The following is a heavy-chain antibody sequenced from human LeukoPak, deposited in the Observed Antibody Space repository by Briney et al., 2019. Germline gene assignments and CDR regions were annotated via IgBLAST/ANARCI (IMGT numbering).Heavy chain of an antibody. V-gene: IGHV1-69*05. CDR2: IIPIFGTA. Sequence: VASVKVSCKASGGTFNSYAISWVRQAPGQGLEWMGGIIPIFGTANYAQKFQGRVTITTDESTSTAYMELSSLRSEDTAVYYCARGGIAAAGTTIKFIDYYYYYMDVWGKGTTVTVSS. J-gene: IGHJ6*03. CDR3: ARGGIAAAGTTIKFIDYYYYYMDV. D-gene: IGHD6-13*01. CDR1: GGTFNSYA.